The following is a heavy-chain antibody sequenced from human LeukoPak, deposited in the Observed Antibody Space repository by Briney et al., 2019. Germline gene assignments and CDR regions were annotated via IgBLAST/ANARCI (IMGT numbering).Heavy chain of an antibody. J-gene: IGHJ3*02. CDR2: INSDGRST. Sequence: GGSLRLSCAASGFTFSSYWMHWVRHAPGKGLVWVSRINSDGRSTNYADSVKGRFTISRDNAKNTLYLQMSSLRAEDTAVYYCARGYDSSGYYLRAFDMWGQGTMVTVSS. CDR1: GFTFSSYW. D-gene: IGHD3-22*01. V-gene: IGHV3-74*01. CDR3: ARGYDSSGYYLRAFDM.